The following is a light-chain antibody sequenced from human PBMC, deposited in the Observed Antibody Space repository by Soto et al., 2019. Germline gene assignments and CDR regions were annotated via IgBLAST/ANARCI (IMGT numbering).Light chain of an antibody. CDR2: NNN. J-gene: IGLJ3*02. CDR1: SSNIGSNT. Sequence: QSVLTQPPSASGTPGQRVTISCSGSSSNIGSNTVNWYQHLPGTAPKLLIYNNNQRPSGVPDRFSGSKSGTSASLAISGLQSEDEADYYCAAWDNSLSGRVVFGGGTKLTVL. CDR3: AAWDNSLSGRVV. V-gene: IGLV1-44*01.